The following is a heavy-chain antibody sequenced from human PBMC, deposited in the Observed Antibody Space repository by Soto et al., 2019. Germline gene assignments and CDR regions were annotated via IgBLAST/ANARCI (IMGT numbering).Heavy chain of an antibody. CDR1: RYTFTSYG. D-gene: IGHD1-7*01. CDR3: ARMKRNNWNYLPAV. CDR2: IIPIFGTA. J-gene: IGHJ6*02. Sequence: SVKVSCKASRYTFTSYGMSWVRQAPGQGLEWMGWIIPIFGTANYAQKFQGRVTITADESTSTAHMELSSLRSEDTAVYYCARMKRNNWNYLPAVWGQGTTVTVSS. V-gene: IGHV1-69*13.